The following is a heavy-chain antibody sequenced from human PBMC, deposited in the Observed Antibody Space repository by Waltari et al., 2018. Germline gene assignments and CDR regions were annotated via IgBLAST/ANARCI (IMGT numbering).Heavy chain of an antibody. CDR1: GFTFDNYA. CDR2: ISWNSGSI. V-gene: IGHV3-9*01. CDR3: AKDMGIVATMVDS. Sequence: EVQLVESGGGLVQPGRSLRLSCAASGFTFDNYAMHWVRKDPGKGLEWVSGISWNSGSIGYADSVKGRFTISRDNAKNSLNLQMNSLRAEDTAFYYCAKDMGIVATMVDSWGQGTLVTVSS. D-gene: IGHD5-12*01. J-gene: IGHJ4*02.